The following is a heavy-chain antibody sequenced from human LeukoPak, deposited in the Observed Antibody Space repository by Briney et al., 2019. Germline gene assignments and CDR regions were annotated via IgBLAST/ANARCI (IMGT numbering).Heavy chain of an antibody. V-gene: IGHV1-2*02. D-gene: IGHD3-10*01. CDR3: ASVYGSGTYSNY. CDR1: GYTFTDYF. Sequence: GASVKVSCKASGYTFTDYFMHWVRQAPGQGLEWMGWIDPNSGGPVYSQKFQGRVTMTRDTSISTAYMELSRLRSDDTAMYYCASVYGSGTYSNYWGQGTLVTVSS. J-gene: IGHJ4*02. CDR2: IDPNSGGP.